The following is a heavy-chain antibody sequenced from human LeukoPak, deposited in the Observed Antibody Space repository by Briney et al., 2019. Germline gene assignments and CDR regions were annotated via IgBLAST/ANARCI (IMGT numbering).Heavy chain of an antibody. CDR3: ARGNDFWSGFRTYYFDY. J-gene: IGHJ4*02. CDR1: GGSISSYY. Sequence: SETLSLTCTVSGGSISSYYWSWIRQPAGKGLEWIGRIYTSGSTNYNPSLKSRVTMSVDTSKNQFSLKLSSVTAADTAVYYCARGNDFWSGFRTYYFDYWGQGILVTVSS. D-gene: IGHD3-3*01. CDR2: IYTSGST. V-gene: IGHV4-4*07.